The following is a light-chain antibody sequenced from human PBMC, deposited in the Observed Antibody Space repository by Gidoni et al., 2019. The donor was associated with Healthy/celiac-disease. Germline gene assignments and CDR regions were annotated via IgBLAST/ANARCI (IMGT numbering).Light chain of an antibody. J-gene: IGLJ2*01. CDR1: ILRSDY. V-gene: IGLV3-19*01. CDR2: GKN. CDR3: NSRDSSGNHLV. Sequence: SSELTQEPAVSVALGQTVRITCQGDILRSDYASWYQQQPGQAPVLVIYGKNNRPSGIPDRFSGSSSGNTVSLTITGAQAEDEAYYYCNSRDSSGNHLVFGGGTKLTVL.